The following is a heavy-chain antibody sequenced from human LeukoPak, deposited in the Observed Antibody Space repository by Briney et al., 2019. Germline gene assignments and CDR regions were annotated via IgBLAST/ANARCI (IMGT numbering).Heavy chain of an antibody. CDR2: INPNSGGT. Sequence: ASVTVSCMASGYTFTVYYMHWVRQAPGQGREWMGWINPNSGGTNYAQKFQGRVTMTRDTSISTAYMELSRLRSDDTAVYYCATTTFYYYYGMDVWGQGTTVTVSS. CDR3: ATTTFYYYYGMDV. D-gene: IGHD2-2*01. V-gene: IGHV1-2*02. J-gene: IGHJ6*02. CDR1: GYTFTVYY.